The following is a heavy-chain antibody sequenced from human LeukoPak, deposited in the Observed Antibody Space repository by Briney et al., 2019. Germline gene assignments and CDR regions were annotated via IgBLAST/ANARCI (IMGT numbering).Heavy chain of an antibody. CDR2: INPSGGST. D-gene: IGHD4-23*01. Sequence: EASVKVSCKASGFTFTSSAVHWVRQAPGQGLEWMGIINPSGGSTSYAQKFQGRVTMTRDTSTSTVYMELSSLRSEDTAVYYCARGQTVVTPEDYWGQGTLVTVSS. J-gene: IGHJ4*02. CDR3: ARGQTVVTPEDY. CDR1: GFTFTSSA. V-gene: IGHV1-46*01.